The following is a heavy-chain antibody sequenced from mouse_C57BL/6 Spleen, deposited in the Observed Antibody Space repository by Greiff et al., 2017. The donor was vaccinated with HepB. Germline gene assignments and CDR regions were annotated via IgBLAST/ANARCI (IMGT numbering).Heavy chain of an antibody. V-gene: IGHV1-80*01. CDR2: IYPGDGDT. CDR1: GYAFSSYW. J-gene: IGHJ4*01. CDR3: ARGYDDFTMDY. Sequence: LVESGAELVKPGASVKISCKASGYAFSSYWMNWVKQRPGKGLEWIGQIYPGDGDTNYNGKFKGKATLTADKSSSTAYMQLSSRTSEDSAVYFCARGYDDFTMDYWGQGTSVTVSS. D-gene: IGHD2-13*01.